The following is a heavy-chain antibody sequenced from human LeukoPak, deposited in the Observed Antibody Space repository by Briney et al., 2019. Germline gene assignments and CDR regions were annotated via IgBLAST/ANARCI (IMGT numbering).Heavy chain of an antibody. J-gene: IGHJ4*02. CDR3: ARGFCSSTSCYPLGY. D-gene: IGHD2-2*01. CDR1: GYTFTSYA. V-gene: IGHV1-3*01. Sequence: ASVKVSCKASGYTFTSYAMHWVRQAPGQRLEWMGWINAGNGNTKYSQKFQGRVTITRDTSASTAYMELSSLRSEDTTVYYCARGFCSSTSCYPLGYWGQETLVTVSS. CDR2: INAGNGNT.